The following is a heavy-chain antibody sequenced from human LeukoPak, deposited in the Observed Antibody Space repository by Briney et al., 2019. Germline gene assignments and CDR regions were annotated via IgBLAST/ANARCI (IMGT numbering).Heavy chain of an antibody. CDR3: ARGATAGDFDY. Sequence: PGRSLRLSCAASGFSFSIYGMNWVRQAPGKGLEWVAVIWNDGSKKYYADSVKGRFTISRDNSKNTLYLQMNSLGAEDTALYYCARGATAGDFDYWGLGTLVTVSS. V-gene: IGHV3-33*01. CDR2: IWNDGSKK. CDR1: GFSFSIYG. J-gene: IGHJ4*02.